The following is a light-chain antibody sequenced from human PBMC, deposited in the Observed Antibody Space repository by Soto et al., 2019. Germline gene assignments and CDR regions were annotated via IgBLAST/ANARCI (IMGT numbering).Light chain of an antibody. Sequence: QSLLTQPPSVSWAPGQRVTISCTGSSSNSGAGYDVHWYQQLPGTAPKLLISGNSNLPSGVPDRFSGSKSGTSASLAISALQDDDADDYFCQSYDGSLSAFYLFANGTKDTV. CDR1: SSNSGAGYD. V-gene: IGLV1-40*01. CDR3: QSYDGSLSAFYL. J-gene: IGLJ1*01. CDR2: GNS.